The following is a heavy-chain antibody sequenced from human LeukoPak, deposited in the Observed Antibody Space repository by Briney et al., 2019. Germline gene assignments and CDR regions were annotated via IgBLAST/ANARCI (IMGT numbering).Heavy chain of an antibody. CDR2: IDPSDSYT. CDR1: GYSFTSYW. D-gene: IGHD4-17*01. J-gene: IGHJ6*02. Sequence: GESLQISCKGSGYSFTSYWISWVRQMPGKGLEWMGRIDPSDSYTNYSPSFQGHVTISADKSISTAYLQWSSLKASDTAMYYCASQIRLRTLYYGMDVWGQGTTVTVSS. CDR3: ASQIRLRTLYYGMDV. V-gene: IGHV5-10-1*01.